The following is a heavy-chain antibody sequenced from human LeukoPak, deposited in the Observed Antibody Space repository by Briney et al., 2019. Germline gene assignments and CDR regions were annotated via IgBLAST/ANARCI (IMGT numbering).Heavy chain of an antibody. CDR3: AKRGVVIRGLLVIGFHQQAYYFDS. Sequence: PGGSLRLSCAASGFTFSSYAMSWVRQAPGKGLEWVSAISGSGGSTYYVDSVKGRFTISRDKSMNTVYLQMNSLRPEDTALYFCAKRGVVIRGLLVIGFHQQAYYFDSWGQGILVTVSS. CDR2: ISGSGGST. D-gene: IGHD3-10*01. V-gene: IGHV3-23*01. J-gene: IGHJ4*02. CDR1: GFTFSSYA.